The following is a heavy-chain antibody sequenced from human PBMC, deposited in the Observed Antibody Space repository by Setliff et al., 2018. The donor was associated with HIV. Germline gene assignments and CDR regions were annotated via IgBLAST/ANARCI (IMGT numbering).Heavy chain of an antibody. CDR3: AKDGISGGAYPPYYFDY. J-gene: IGHJ4*01. CDR1: GFYFSNYW. D-gene: IGHD2-15*01. V-gene: IGHV3-23*01. Sequence: GGSLRLSCVVSGFYFSNYWMSWVRQAPGKGLEWVSVISGSGDRTFYADSVKGRFTISRDNSKNTLYMQINGLRVEDTAIYYCAKDGISGGAYPPYYFDYWGHGTLVTVSS. CDR2: ISGSGDRT.